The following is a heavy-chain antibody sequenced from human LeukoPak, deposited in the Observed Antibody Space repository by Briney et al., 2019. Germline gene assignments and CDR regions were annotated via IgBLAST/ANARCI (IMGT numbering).Heavy chain of an antibody. V-gene: IGHV4-39*07. CDR3: ARGNWHHWAH. D-gene: IGHD1-14*01. CDR2: IYYSDST. Sequence: SETLSLTCTVSVGSVSTNSYYWGWIRQPPGKGLEWIGSIYYSDSTYYNTSLKNHVTTSEHTYKNPSSLHLGSLAAADTASHSCARGNWHHWAHGGQGVLVTVS. CDR1: VGSVSTNSYY. J-gene: IGHJ4*02.